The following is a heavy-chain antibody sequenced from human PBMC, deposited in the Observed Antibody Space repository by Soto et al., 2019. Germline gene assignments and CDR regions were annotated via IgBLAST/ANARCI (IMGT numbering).Heavy chain of an antibody. Sequence: PSETLSLTCTVSGGSISSGDYYWSWIRKPPGKRLEWIGYIYYSGSTYYNPSLKSRVTISVDTSKSQFSLKLSSVTAADTAVYYCARSQSTVTYRYYYYGMDVWGQGTTVTVSS. CDR2: IYYSGST. CDR1: GGSISSGDYY. V-gene: IGHV4-30-4*01. J-gene: IGHJ6*02. CDR3: ARSQSTVTYRYYYYGMDV. D-gene: IGHD4-17*01.